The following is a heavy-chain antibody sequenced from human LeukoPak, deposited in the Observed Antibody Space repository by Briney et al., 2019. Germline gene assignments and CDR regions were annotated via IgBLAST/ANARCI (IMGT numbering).Heavy chain of an antibody. CDR2: IKSDGSST. CDR3: ARSYMTTVFY. D-gene: IGHD4-17*01. Sequence: GGSLRLSCTTSGFSFSGYWMHWVRQAPGKGLVWVSRIKSDGSSTTYADSVKGRFTISRDNAKNSLYLQMNSLRAEDTAVYYCARSYMTTVFYWGQGTLVTVSS. CDR1: GFSFSGYW. J-gene: IGHJ4*02. V-gene: IGHV3-74*01.